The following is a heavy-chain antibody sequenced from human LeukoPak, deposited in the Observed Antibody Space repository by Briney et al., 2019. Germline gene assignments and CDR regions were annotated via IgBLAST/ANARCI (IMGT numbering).Heavy chain of an antibody. V-gene: IGHV3-66*01. CDR2: IYSGGDT. J-gene: IGHJ4*02. D-gene: IGHD2-15*01. CDR1: GFTFSSYA. Sequence: GGSLRLSCAASGFTFSSYAMSWVRQAPGKGLEWVSLIYSGGDTYYADSVKGRFAISRDNSKNTLYLQMNSLRAEDTAVYFCARDYPDCSGGSCHYYFDYWGQGTPVTVSS. CDR3: ARDYPDCSGGSCHYYFDY.